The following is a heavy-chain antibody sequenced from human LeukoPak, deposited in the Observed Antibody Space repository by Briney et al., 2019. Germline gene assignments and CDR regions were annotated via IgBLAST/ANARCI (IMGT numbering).Heavy chain of an antibody. Sequence: ASVKVSCKASGYIFTGYYMHWVRQAPGQGLEWMGWINPNSGDTNYAQKFQGRVTMTRDTSVSTAYMELSRLRSDDTAVYYCARGLTMVRGVIPYYMDVWGKGTTVTVSS. CDR2: INPNSGDT. D-gene: IGHD3-10*01. V-gene: IGHV1-2*02. CDR1: GYIFTGYY. CDR3: ARGLTMVRGVIPYYMDV. J-gene: IGHJ6*03.